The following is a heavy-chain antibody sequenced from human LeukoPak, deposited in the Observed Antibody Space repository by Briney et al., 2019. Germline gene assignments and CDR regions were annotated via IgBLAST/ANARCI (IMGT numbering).Heavy chain of an antibody. CDR3: ARLEGSGSWHGGDY. CDR1: GYTFTSYY. V-gene: IGHV1-46*01. J-gene: IGHJ4*02. CDR2: INPSGGRT. D-gene: IGHD6-13*01. Sequence: ASVKVSCKASGYTFTSYYMRWVRQAPGQGLEWMGVINPSGGRTTYAQKFQGRVTMTRDTSTSTVYMELTSLRSEDTAVYYCARLEGSGSWHGGDYWGQGTLVIASS.